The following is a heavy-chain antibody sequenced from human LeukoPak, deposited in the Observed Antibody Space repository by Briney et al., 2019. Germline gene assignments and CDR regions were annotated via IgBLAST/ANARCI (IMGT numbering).Heavy chain of an antibody. CDR3: AKDRRDIVVVPAMMGYYYYMVV. CDR2: INHSGST. Sequence: NASETLSLTCAVYGGSFSGYYWSWIRQPPGKGLEWIGEINHSGSTNYNPSLKSRVTISVDTSKNQFSLKLSSVTAADTAVYYCAKDRRDIVVVPAMMGYYYYMVVWGKGTTVTVSS. V-gene: IGHV4-34*01. J-gene: IGHJ6*03. D-gene: IGHD2-2*01. CDR1: GGSFSGYY.